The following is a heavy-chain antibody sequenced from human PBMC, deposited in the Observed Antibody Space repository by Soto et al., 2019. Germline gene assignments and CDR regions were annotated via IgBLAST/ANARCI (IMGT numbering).Heavy chain of an antibody. CDR3: AREVGLQHDKGYYDFWSAKNNWFDP. Sequence: PSETLSLTCTVSGGSISGHYWSWIRQPPGKGLQYIGYISYSGSTNYNPSLKSRVTISVDTSNNQFSLRLSSVTAADTAVHYCAREVGLQHDKGYYDFWSAKNNWFDPWGQGILVTVSS. D-gene: IGHD3-3*01. J-gene: IGHJ5*02. CDR2: ISYSGST. CDR1: GGSISGHY. V-gene: IGHV4-59*11.